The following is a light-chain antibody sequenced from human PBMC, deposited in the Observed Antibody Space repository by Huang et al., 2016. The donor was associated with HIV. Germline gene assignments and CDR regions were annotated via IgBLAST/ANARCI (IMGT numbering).Light chain of an antibody. CDR1: QTILHDSDSRNY. CDR3: QQYYSSPFT. J-gene: IGKJ3*01. V-gene: IGKV4-1*01. Sequence: DIVMTQSPDSLAVSLGERATINCKSSQTILHDSDSRNYFAWYQQKPGQPPKLLIHGATIRKAGVPDRVIGSGSGTDFALTISSLQAEDVAVYYCQQYYSSPFTFGPGTNVDI. CDR2: GAT.